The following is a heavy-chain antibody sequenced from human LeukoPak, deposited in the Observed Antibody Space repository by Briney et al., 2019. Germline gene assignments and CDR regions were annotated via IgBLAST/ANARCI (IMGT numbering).Heavy chain of an antibody. Sequence: SETLSLTCAVYGGSFSGYYWSWIRQPPGKGLEWIGEINHSGSTNYNPSLKSRVTISVDTSKNQFSLKLSSVTAADTAVYYCARFPYYVWGSYRHGAFDIWGQGTMVTVSS. CDR3: ARFPYYVWGSYRHGAFDI. CDR1: GGSFSGYY. J-gene: IGHJ3*02. CDR2: INHSGST. D-gene: IGHD3-16*02. V-gene: IGHV4-34*01.